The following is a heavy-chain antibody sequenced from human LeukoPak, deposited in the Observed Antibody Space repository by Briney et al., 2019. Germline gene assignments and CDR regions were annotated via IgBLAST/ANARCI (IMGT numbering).Heavy chain of an antibody. CDR2: IYYSGST. J-gene: IGHJ4*02. V-gene: IGHV4-59*01. Sequence: SETLSLTCTVSGGSISSYYWSWIRQPPGKGLEWIGYIYYSGSTNYNPSLKSRVTISVDTSKNQFSLKLSSVTAADTAVYYCAIDGIAAAGTTWGQGTLVTVSS. CDR3: AIDGIAAAGTT. CDR1: GGSISSYY. D-gene: IGHD6-13*01.